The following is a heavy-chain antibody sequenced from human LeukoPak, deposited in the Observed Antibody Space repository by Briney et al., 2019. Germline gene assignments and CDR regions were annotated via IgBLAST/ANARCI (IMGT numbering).Heavy chain of an antibody. V-gene: IGHV1-18*04. CDR3: ARDFYDILTGEH. Sequence: ASVKVSCKASGYTFTSYGISWVRQAPGQGLEWMGWISAYNGNTNYAQKLQGRVTMTTDTSTSTAYMELRSPRSDDTAVYYCARDFYDILTGEHWGQGTLVTVSS. J-gene: IGHJ1*01. CDR2: ISAYNGNT. CDR1: GYTFTSYG. D-gene: IGHD3-9*01.